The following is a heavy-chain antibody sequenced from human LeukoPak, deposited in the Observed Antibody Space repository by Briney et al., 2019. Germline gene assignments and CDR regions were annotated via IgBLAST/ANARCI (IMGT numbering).Heavy chain of an antibody. CDR3: AKETVVVVAATPDAFDI. Sequence: ETLSLTCTVSGGSISSSSYYWGWIRQPPGKGLEWVSGISGSGGSTHYADSVKDRFTISRDNSKNTLYLQMNSLRAEDTAVYYCAKETVVVVAATPDAFDIWGQGTMVTVSS. D-gene: IGHD2-15*01. CDR1: GGSISSSSYY. CDR2: ISGSGGST. J-gene: IGHJ3*02. V-gene: IGHV3-23*01.